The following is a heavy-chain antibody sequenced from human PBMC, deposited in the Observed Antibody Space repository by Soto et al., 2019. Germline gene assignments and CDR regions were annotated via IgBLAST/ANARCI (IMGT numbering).Heavy chain of an antibody. V-gene: IGHV1-69*12. CDR2: IIPIFGTA. Sequence: QVQLVQSGAEVKKPGSSVKVSCTASGGTFSSYAFSWVRQAPGQGLEWMGGIIPIFGTANYAQKFQGRVTNTADESTSTAYMELSRLRHEDTAVYYCARTPTTVTPIHSYYGMDVWGQGTTVTVSS. CDR3: ARTPTTVTPIHSYYGMDV. D-gene: IGHD4-4*01. J-gene: IGHJ6*02. CDR1: GGTFSSYA.